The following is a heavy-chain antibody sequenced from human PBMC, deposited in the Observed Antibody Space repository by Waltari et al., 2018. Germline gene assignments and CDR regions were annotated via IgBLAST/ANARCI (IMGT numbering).Heavy chain of an antibody. CDR1: GGTFSSYT. V-gene: IGHV1-69*02. J-gene: IGHJ3*02. Sequence: QVQLVQSGAAVKKPGSSVKVSCTASGGTFSSYTISWVRRAPGHGLEWMGRIIPILGIANYAQKFQGRVTITADKSTSTAYMELSSLRAEDTAVYYCARVTDYYDSSGYSKVDAFDIWGQGTMVTVSS. CDR2: IIPILGIA. D-gene: IGHD3-22*01. CDR3: ARVTDYYDSSGYSKVDAFDI.